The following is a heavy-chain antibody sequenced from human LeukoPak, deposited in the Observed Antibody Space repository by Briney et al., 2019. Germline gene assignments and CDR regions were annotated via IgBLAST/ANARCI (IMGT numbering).Heavy chain of an antibody. CDR3: ARGSVFQDIVVVVAAYPGAFDI. D-gene: IGHD2-15*01. CDR2: IYHSGST. Sequence: SETLSLTCTVSGYSISSGYYWGWIRQPPGKGLEWIGSIYHSGSTYYNPSLKSRVTISVDTSKNQFSLKLSSVTAADTAVYYCARGSVFQDIVVVVAAYPGAFDIWGQGTMVTVSS. V-gene: IGHV4-38-2*02. CDR1: GYSISSGYY. J-gene: IGHJ3*02.